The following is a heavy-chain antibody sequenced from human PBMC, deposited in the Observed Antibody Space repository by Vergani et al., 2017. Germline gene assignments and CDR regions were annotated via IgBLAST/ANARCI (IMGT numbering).Heavy chain of an antibody. D-gene: IGHD5-12*01. CDR2: IYYSGST. J-gene: IGHJ4*02. V-gene: IGHV4-34*11. Sequence: QVQLQQWGAGLLKPSETLSLTCAVYGGSFSGYYWSWIRQPPGKGLEWIGYIYYSGSTNYNPSLKSRVTISVDTSKNQFSLKLSSVTAADTAVYYCARGYSGYLFDYWGQGTLVTVSS. CDR1: GGSFSGYY. CDR3: ARGYSGYLFDY.